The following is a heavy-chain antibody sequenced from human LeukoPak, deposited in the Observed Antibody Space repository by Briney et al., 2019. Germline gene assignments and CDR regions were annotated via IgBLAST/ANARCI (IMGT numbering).Heavy chain of an antibody. V-gene: IGHV4-39*01. J-gene: IGHJ4*02. D-gene: IGHD2-2*01. Sequence: SETLCHTGSVSGFSIASTYINYNRGWIRQPPGKGLEWIGTVSSTGSPFYTSVLGRCTSISPDTSTNQNSLQLTSVTATDTATYFCARAPAHRSIAFDYWGQGSLVTISS. CDR1: GFSIASTYINYN. CDR2: VSSTGSP. CDR3: ARAPAHRSIAFDY.